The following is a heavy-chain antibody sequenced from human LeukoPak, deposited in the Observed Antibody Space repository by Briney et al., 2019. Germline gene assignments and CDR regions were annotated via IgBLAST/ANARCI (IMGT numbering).Heavy chain of an antibody. CDR2: INPNSGGT. Sequence: ASVKVSCKASGYTFTGYYMHWVRQAPGQGLEWMGWINPNSGGTNYAQKFQGRVTMTRDTSISTAYMELSRLRSDDTAVYYCARGRLFGGPRRNWFDPWGQGTLVTVSS. V-gene: IGHV1-2*02. CDR3: ARGRLFGGPRRNWFDP. J-gene: IGHJ5*02. D-gene: IGHD3-10*01. CDR1: GYTFTGYY.